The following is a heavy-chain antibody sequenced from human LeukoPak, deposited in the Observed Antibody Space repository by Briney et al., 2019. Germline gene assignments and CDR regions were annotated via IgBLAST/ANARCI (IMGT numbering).Heavy chain of an antibody. CDR3: ARAPGPVVPAAILPRTGYFDY. CDR2: IKQDGSEK. CDR1: GFTFSAYS. V-gene: IGHV3-7*01. D-gene: IGHD2-2*02. Sequence: GGSLRLSCAASGFTFSAYSMTWVRQAPGKGLEWVANIKQDGSEKYYVDSVRGRFTISRDNAKNSLYLQMNSLRAKDTAVYYCARAPGPVVPAAILPRTGYFDYWGQGTLVTVSS. J-gene: IGHJ4*02.